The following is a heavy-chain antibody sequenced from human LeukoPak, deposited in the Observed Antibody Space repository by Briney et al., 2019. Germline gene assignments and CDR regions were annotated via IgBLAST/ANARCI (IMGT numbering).Heavy chain of an antibody. CDR2: INGDGSYT. J-gene: IGHJ4*02. Sequence: PGGFLRLSCAASGFAFSSYWMHWVRQVPGKGLVWLSRINGDGSYTKYADSVKGRFTISRDNAQNTLFLQMNSLSAEDTAVYFCARDKSEYDSSGRGDYWGQGTLVTVSS. D-gene: IGHD3-22*01. V-gene: IGHV3-74*03. CDR3: ARDKSEYDSSGRGDY. CDR1: GFAFSSYW.